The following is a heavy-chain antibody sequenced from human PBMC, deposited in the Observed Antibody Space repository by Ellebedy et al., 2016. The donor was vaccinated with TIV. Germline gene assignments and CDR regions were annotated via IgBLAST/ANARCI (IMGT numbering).Heavy chain of an antibody. CDR2: ISAYNGNT. Sequence: ASVKVSCKASGYTFTSYGISWVRQAPGQGLEWMGWISAYNGNTNYAQKLQGRVTMTTDTSTSPAYMELSSLRSEDTAVYYCARYLNGRYYFDYWGQGTLVTVSS. CDR1: GYTFTSYG. V-gene: IGHV1-18*04. CDR3: ARYLNGRYYFDY. J-gene: IGHJ4*02.